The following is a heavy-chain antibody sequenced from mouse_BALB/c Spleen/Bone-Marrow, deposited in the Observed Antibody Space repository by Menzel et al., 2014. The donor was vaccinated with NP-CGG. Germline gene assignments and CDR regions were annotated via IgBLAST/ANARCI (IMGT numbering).Heavy chain of an antibody. D-gene: IGHD2-4*01. CDR1: GYTFTNYW. J-gene: IGHJ4*01. CDR2: IYPGGGYT. V-gene: IGHV1-63*02. Sequence: QVQLQQPGAELVRPGTSVKISCKASGYTFTNYWLGWVKQRPGHGLEWIGDIYPGGGYTDYNEKLKGKATLTADTSSSTAYMQLSSLTSEDSAVYFCARDMITTRAMDYWGQGTSVTVSS. CDR3: ARDMITTRAMDY.